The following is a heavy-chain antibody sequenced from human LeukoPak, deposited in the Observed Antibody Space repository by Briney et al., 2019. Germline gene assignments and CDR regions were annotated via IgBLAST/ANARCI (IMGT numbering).Heavy chain of an antibody. CDR2: IKQDGSEK. V-gene: IGHV3-7*01. Sequence: AGGSLRLSCAASGFTFSSYWMSWIRQAPGKGLEWVANIKQDGSEKYYVDSVKGRFTISRANAKNSVYLQMNSLRAEDTGVYYCARYPRPSYYFDYWGRGTLATISS. D-gene: IGHD5-12*01. CDR3: ARYPRPSYYFDY. CDR1: GFTFSSYW. J-gene: IGHJ4*02.